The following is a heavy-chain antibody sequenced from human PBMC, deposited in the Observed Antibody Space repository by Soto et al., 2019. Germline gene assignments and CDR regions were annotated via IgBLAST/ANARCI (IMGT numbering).Heavy chain of an antibody. CDR2: IYPGDSDT. CDR1: GYSFTSYW. CDR3: ARSSIAAREGSYFDY. V-gene: IGHV5-51*01. J-gene: IGHJ4*02. Sequence: GESLKISCKGSGYSFTSYWIGWVRQMPGKGLEWMGIIYPGDSDTRYSPSFQGQVTISADKSISTAYLQWSSLKASDTAMYYCARSSIAAREGSYFDYWGQGTLVTVSS. D-gene: IGHD6-6*01.